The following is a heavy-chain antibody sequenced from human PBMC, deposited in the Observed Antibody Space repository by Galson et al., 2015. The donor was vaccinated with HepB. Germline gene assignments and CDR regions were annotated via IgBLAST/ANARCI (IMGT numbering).Heavy chain of an antibody. CDR2: IWYDGSIE. D-gene: IGHD3/OR15-3a*01. V-gene: IGHV3-33*08. CDR3: ARDLGLGLDY. J-gene: IGHJ4*02. CDR1: GFTFNTYS. Sequence: SLRLSCAASGFTFNTYSMHWVRQAPGKGLEWVAVIWYDGSIEYYRDSVRGRFTVSRDNSRNTLYLQMSSLRAEDTAVYYCARDLGLGLDYWGQGTLVTVSS.